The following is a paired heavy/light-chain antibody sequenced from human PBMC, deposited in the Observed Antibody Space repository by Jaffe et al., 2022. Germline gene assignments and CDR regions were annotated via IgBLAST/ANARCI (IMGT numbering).Heavy chain of an antibody. CDR2: INPNSGDT. CDR1: GYTFTAYY. V-gene: IGHV1-2*06. D-gene: IGHD1-1*01. J-gene: IGHJ4*02. CDR3: ARGGASGTTFIDY. Sequence: QVQLVQSGAEVKKPGASVKVSCKASGYTFTAYYIHWVRQAPGQGLEWMGRINPNSGDTYSTQKFQGRVTMTRDTSISTAYMELSSLRSDDTAVYYCARGGASGTTFIDYWGQGTLVTVSS.
Light chain of an antibody. CDR3: SSYTSSSTLL. CDR1: SSDVGGYDY. V-gene: IGLV2-14*01. Sequence: QSALTQPASVSGSPGQSITISCTGTSSDVGGYDYVSWYRQHPGKAPKLMIYEVSNRPSGVSNRFSGSKSGNTASLTVSGLQAEDEADYYCSSYTSSSTLLFGGGTKLTVL. CDR2: EVS. J-gene: IGLJ2*01.